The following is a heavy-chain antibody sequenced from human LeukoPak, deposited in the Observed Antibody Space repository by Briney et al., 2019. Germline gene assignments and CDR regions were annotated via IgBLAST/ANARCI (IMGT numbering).Heavy chain of an antibody. D-gene: IGHD4-17*01. CDR2: ISYDGSNK. CDR1: GFTFSSYG. Sequence: GRSLRLFCAASGFTFSSYGMQWVRQAPGKGLEWVAVISYDGSNKYYADSVKGRFTISRDNSKNTLYLQMNSLRAEDTAVYYCAKDPDDYGDYVVPRINWFDPWGQGTLVTVSS. V-gene: IGHV3-30*18. J-gene: IGHJ5*02. CDR3: AKDPDDYGDYVVPRINWFDP.